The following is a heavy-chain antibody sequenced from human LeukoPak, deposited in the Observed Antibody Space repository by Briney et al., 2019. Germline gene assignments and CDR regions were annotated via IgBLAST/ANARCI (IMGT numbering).Heavy chain of an antibody. CDR2: IIPIFGTA. D-gene: IGHD3-10*01. Sequence: SVKVSCKASGYTFTGYYMHWVRLAPGQGLEWVGEIIPIFGTANYAQKFQGRVTITADESTSTAYMELSSLRSEDTAVYYCTMVNTCYYYYMDVWGKGTTVTVSS. J-gene: IGHJ6*03. CDR1: GYTFTGYY. V-gene: IGHV1-69*13. CDR3: TMVNTCYYYYMDV.